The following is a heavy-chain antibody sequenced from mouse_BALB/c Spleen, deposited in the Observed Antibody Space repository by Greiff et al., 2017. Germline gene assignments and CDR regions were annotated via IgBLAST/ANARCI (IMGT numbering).Heavy chain of an antibody. Sequence: QVQLQQSAAELARPGASVKMSCKASGYTFTSYTMHWVKQRPGQGLEWIGYINPSSGYTEYNQKFKDKATLTADKSSSTAYMQLSSLTSEDSAVYYCARDAAYAMDYWGQGTSVTVSS. CDR2: INPSSGYT. CDR1: GYTFTSYT. J-gene: IGHJ4*01. CDR3: ARDAAYAMDY. V-gene: IGHV1-4*02. D-gene: IGHD6-1*01.